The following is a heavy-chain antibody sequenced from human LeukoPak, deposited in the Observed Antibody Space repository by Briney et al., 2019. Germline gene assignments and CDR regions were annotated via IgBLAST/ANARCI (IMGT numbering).Heavy chain of an antibody. CDR2: TYYRSKWYN. V-gene: IGHV6-1*01. CDR1: GDSFSSNSAA. CDR3: ASQVGATNDAFDI. D-gene: IGHD1-26*01. Sequence: SQTLSLTCAISGDSFSSNSAAWNWLRQSPSRGLEWLGRTYYRSKWYNDYAVSVKSRITITPDTSKNQFSLQLNSVTPEDTAVYYCASQVGATNDAFDIWGQGTMVTVSS. J-gene: IGHJ3*02.